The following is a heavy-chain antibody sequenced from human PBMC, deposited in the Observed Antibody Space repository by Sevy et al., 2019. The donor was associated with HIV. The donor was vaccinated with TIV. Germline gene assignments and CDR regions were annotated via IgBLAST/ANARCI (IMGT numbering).Heavy chain of an antibody. J-gene: IGHJ5*02. CDR2: ISHSGSP. CDR3: TRDFYDNRPRGFDP. D-gene: IGHD3-22*01. Sequence: SETLSLTCTVSGDSISSSFWSWIRQPPGKGLEWIGYISHSGSPNYSPSLKSRVTISVDTSKNQFSLKVNSVTAADTAVYYCTRDFYDNRPRGFDPWGQGILVTVSS. CDR1: GDSISSSF. V-gene: IGHV4-59*01.